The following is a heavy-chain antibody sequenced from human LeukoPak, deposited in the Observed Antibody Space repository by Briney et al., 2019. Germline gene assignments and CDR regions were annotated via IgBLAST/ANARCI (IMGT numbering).Heavy chain of an antibody. D-gene: IGHD3-22*01. CDR3: AKDRERYYDSSGYFDY. V-gene: IGHV3-23*01. CDR1: GFTFSSYT. CDR2: ITTGGPNT. J-gene: IGHJ4*02. Sequence: GGSLRLSCTASGFTFSSYTMSWVRQAPGKGLKWVSTITTGGPNTYYADSVKGRFTVSRDDSKNTLYLQMNSLRAEDTAVYYCAKDRERYYDSSGYFDYWGQGTLVTVSS.